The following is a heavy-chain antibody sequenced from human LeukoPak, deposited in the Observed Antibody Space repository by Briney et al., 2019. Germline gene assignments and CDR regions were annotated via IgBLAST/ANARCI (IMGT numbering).Heavy chain of an antibody. V-gene: IGHV4-39*07. CDR1: GGSISSGSYY. J-gene: IGHJ6*02. CDR3: ARDRIVVVPAASLPYGMDV. D-gene: IGHD2-2*01. CDR2: IYYSGST. Sequence: SETLSLTCSVSGGSISSGSYYWGWIRQPPGKGLEWIASIYYSGSTFYNPSLKSRVSITVDTSKNQFSLKLSSVTAADTAVYYCARDRIVVVPAASLPYGMDVWGQGTTVTVSS.